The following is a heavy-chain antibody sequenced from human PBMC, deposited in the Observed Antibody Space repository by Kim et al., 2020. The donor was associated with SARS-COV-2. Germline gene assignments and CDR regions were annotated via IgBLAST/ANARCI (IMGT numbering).Heavy chain of an antibody. D-gene: IGHD3-22*01. CDR1: GFTFNTYS. Sequence: GGSLRLSCSASGFTFNTYSMHWVRQAPGKGLEYVSTVTSNGGRTHYADSVKGRFIVSRDNSKNTVYLQMSSLRREDTAVYYCVKGTSYYDSSGHKEGWFWGQGTLVTVSS. V-gene: IGHV3-64D*06. J-gene: IGHJ4*02. CDR2: VTSNGGRT. CDR3: VKGTSYYDSSGHKEGWF.